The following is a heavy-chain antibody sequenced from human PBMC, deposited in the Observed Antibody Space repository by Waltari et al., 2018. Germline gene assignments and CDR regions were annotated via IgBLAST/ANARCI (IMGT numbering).Heavy chain of an antibody. J-gene: IGHJ6*03. CDR2: INHSGST. V-gene: IGHV4-34*01. CDR1: GGSFRGYY. D-gene: IGHD1-26*01. CDR3: ARATNSGSYYYYYYYYMDV. Sequence: QVQLQQWGAGLLKPSETLSLTCAVYGGSFRGYYWSWIRQPPGTGLEWIGEINHSGSTNYNPSLKSRVTISVDTSKNQFSLKLSSVTAADTAVYYCARATNSGSYYYYYYYYMDVWGKGTTVTVSS.